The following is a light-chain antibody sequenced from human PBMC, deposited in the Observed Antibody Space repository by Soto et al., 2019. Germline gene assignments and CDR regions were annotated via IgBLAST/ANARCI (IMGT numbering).Light chain of an antibody. Sequence: FVVTQSPDTLSLSPGETATLSCRASQSVSSSVAWYQHKPGQSPRLVVYSGYKRSPGVPARFSGSGSGTDFTLTISNLESDDFAIYYCQQRYSWLRVFGPGTKVEVK. CDR1: QSVSSS. J-gene: IGKJ1*01. CDR3: QQRYSWLRV. V-gene: IGKV3-11*01. CDR2: SGY.